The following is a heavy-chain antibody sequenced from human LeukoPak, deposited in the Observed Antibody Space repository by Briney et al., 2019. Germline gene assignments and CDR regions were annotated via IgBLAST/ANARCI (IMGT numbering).Heavy chain of an antibody. CDR1: GYSFTRYY. CDR3: ARYRYCSGGNCYGPDY. V-gene: IGHV5-51*04. Sequence: GESLKISCKGSGYSFTRYYIGWVRQMPGKCLEWMGIIYPGDSDTRYSPSFQGQVTISADKPISTAYLQWSSLKASDTAMYYCARYRYCSGGNCYGPDYWGQGTLVTVSS. CDR2: IYPGDSDT. D-gene: IGHD2-15*01. J-gene: IGHJ4*02.